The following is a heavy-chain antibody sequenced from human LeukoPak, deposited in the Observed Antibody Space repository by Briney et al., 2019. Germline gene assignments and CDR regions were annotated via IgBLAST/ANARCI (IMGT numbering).Heavy chain of an antibody. V-gene: IGHV3-23*01. CDR2: ISGSGGST. Sequence: GGSLRLSCAASGFTFSSYAMSWVRQAPGKGLEWVSAISGSGGSTYYADSVKGRFTISRDNSKNTLYLQMNSLRAEDTAVYYCAKVTMVRGVLGRFDYWGQGTLVTVSS. CDR3: AKVTMVRGVLGRFDY. D-gene: IGHD3-10*01. J-gene: IGHJ4*02. CDR1: GFTFSSYA.